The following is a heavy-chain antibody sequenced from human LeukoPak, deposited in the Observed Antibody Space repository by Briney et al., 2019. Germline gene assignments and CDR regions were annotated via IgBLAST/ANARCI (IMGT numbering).Heavy chain of an antibody. Sequence: PGGSLRLSCAASGFTFTSYEMNWLRQAPGKGLEWVSSISSSSSYIYYADSVKGRFTISRDNAKNSLYLQMNSLRAEDTAVYYCARDRVPLIAAAGRVYFDYWGQGTLVTVSS. CDR2: ISSSSSYI. CDR1: GFTFTSYE. V-gene: IGHV3-21*01. J-gene: IGHJ4*02. CDR3: ARDRVPLIAAAGRVYFDY. D-gene: IGHD6-13*01.